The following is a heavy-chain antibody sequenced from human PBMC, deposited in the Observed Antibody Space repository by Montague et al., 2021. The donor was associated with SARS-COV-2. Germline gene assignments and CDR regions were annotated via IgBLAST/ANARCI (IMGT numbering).Heavy chain of an antibody. CDR2: IYYSGST. CDR1: GGSISSYY. J-gene: IGHJ3*02. D-gene: IGHD5-18*01. Sequence: SETLSLTCTVSGGSISSYYWSWIRQPPGKGLEWIGYIYYSGSTNYNPSLKSRVTISLDTSKNQFSLKLNSVTAADTVVYYCARGSYGPDAFDTWGQGTMVTVSS. CDR3: ARGSYGPDAFDT. V-gene: IGHV4-59*01.